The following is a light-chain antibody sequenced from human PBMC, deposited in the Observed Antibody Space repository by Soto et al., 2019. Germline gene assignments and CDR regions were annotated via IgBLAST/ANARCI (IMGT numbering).Light chain of an antibody. CDR3: QQYNSYPLT. J-gene: IGKJ4*01. CDR1: QSVGSNY. CDR2: GAS. V-gene: IGKV3-20*01. Sequence: EIVLTQSPGTLSLSPGERATLYCRASQSVGSNYLAWYQQKPGQAPRVLIYGASSRATGIPDRFSGSGSGADFTLTISRLEPEDFATYYCQQYNSYPLTFGGGTKVEIK.